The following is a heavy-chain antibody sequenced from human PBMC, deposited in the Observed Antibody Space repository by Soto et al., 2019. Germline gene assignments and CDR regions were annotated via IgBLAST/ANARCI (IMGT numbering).Heavy chain of an antibody. V-gene: IGHV3-23*01. J-gene: IGHJ1*01. D-gene: IGHD3-3*01. CDR3: TKGGDSWSGYAQH. Sequence: EALRLGCAASVFSFGNYVMNWVRQAPGKGLEWVSGISDSGGSSSSADSVKGRFTVSRDNSKNTLYLQMDSLTGDDTAVYYCTKGGDSWSGYAQHWGQGALVTVSS. CDR1: VFSFGNYV. CDR2: ISDSGGSS.